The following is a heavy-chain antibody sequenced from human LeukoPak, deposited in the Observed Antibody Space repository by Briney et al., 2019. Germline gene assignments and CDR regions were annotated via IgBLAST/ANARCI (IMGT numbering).Heavy chain of an antibody. J-gene: IGHJ6*03. V-gene: IGHV4-4*07. CDR2: IYTSGST. Sequence: SETLSLTCTVSGGSISSYYWSWIRQPAGKGLEWIGRIYTSGSTNYNPSLKSRVTMSVDTSKNQFSLKLSSVTAADTAVYYCARSTMVRGTYYMDVWGKGTTVTVSS. CDR1: GGSISSYY. CDR3: ARSTMVRGTYYMDV. D-gene: IGHD3-10*01.